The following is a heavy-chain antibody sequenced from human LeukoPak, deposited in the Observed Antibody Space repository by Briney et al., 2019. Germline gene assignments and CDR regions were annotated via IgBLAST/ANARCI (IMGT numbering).Heavy chain of an antibody. J-gene: IGHJ4*02. CDR3: ARGPYYYDSSGLEDY. Sequence: PSETLSLTCTVSGGSISSYYWSWIRQPAGKGLEWIGRIYTSGSTNYNPSLKSRVTMSVDTSKNQFSLKLSSVTAADTAVYYCARGPYYYDSSGLEDYWGQGTLVTASS. D-gene: IGHD3-22*01. V-gene: IGHV4-4*07. CDR2: IYTSGST. CDR1: GGSISSYY.